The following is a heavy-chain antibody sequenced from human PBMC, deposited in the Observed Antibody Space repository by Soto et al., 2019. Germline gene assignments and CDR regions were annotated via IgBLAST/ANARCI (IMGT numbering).Heavy chain of an antibody. CDR3: AKEGGFGELLRGSYYYYGMDV. D-gene: IGHD3-10*01. V-gene: IGHV3-23*01. CDR2: ISGSGGST. Sequence: EVQLLESGGGLVQPGGSLRLSCAASGFTFSSYAMSWVRQAPGKGLEWVSAISGSGGSTYYADSVKGRFTISRDNSKNTLYLQMTSLRDEDTAVYYCAKEGGFGELLRGSYYYYGMDVWGQGTTVTVSS. J-gene: IGHJ6*02. CDR1: GFTFSSYA.